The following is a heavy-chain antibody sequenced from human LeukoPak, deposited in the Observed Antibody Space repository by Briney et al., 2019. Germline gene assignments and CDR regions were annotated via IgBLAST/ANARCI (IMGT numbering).Heavy chain of an antibody. CDR2: IYPGDSDT. J-gene: IGHJ4*02. D-gene: IGHD3-10*01. CDR3: ARRGGRAQAGSGSYLDGLALDY. V-gene: IGHV5-51*01. CDR1: GYSFTSYW. Sequence: GESLKISCKGSGYSFTSYWIGWVRQMPGKGLEWMGIIYPGDSDTRYSPSFQGQVTISADKSISTAYLQWSSLKASDTAMYYCARRGGRAQAGSGSYLDGLALDYWGQGTLVTVSS.